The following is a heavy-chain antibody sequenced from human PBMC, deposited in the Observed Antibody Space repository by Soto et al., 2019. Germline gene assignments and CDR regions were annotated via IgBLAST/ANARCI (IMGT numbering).Heavy chain of an antibody. V-gene: IGHV3-30-3*01. CDR2: ISYDGSNK. CDR1: GXTLRSYS. Sequence: GSLRVSGAASGXTLRSYSMHWVRQAPGKGLELVAVISYDGSNKYYADSVKGLFTISRDNSNNTLYLQMNSLIADETAVYHCSRVPLPTIAAESGTDYWGQRTLVTVSP. CDR3: SRVPLPTIAAESGTDY. J-gene: IGHJ4*02. D-gene: IGHD6-13*01.